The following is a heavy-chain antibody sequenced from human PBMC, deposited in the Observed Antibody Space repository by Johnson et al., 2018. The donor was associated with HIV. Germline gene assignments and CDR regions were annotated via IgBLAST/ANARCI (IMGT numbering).Heavy chain of an antibody. V-gene: IGHV3-7*01. Sequence: VHLVESGGGVVQTGGSLRLSCTSSGFTFSNYGMHWVRQAPGKGLEWVANVKQDGSEKNYVDSVKGRFTISRDNAKNSMYLQMNSLRGEDTAVYYCARVWVVEVARGAFDIWGQGTMVTVSS. CDR1: GFTFSNYG. J-gene: IGHJ3*02. D-gene: IGHD2-15*01. CDR2: VKQDGSEK. CDR3: ARVWVVEVARGAFDI.